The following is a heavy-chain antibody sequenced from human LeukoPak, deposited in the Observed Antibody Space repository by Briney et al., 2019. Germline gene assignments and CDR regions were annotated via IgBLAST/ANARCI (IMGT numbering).Heavy chain of an antibody. CDR1: GFTFSSYA. D-gene: IGHD3-3*01. V-gene: IGHV3-30-3*01. J-gene: IGHJ6*03. Sequence: QPGRSLRLSCAASGFTFSSYAMHWVRQAPGKGLEWVAVISYDGSNKYYADSVKGRFTISRDNSKNTLYLQMNSLRAEDTAVYYCARESAFGVVIIPVPSYMDVWGKGTTVTVSS. CDR2: ISYDGSNK. CDR3: ARESAFGVVIIPVPSYMDV.